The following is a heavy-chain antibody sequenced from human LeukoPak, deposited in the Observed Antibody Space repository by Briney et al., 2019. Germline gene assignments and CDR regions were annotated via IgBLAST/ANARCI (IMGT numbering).Heavy chain of an antibody. CDR1: GGSFSGYY. CDR3: ARGGGWYEVYFQH. Sequence: PSETLSLTCAVYGGSFSGYYWSWIRQPPGKGLEWVGEMNHSGSTNYNPSLKSRVTISVDTSKNQFSLKLSSVTAADTAVYYCARGGGWYEVYFQHWGQGTLVTVSS. V-gene: IGHV4-34*01. D-gene: IGHD6-19*01. CDR2: MNHSGST. J-gene: IGHJ1*01.